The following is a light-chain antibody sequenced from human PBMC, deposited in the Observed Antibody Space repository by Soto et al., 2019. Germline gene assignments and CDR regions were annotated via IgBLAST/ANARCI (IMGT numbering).Light chain of an antibody. CDR3: QQLRMYPST. CDR1: QDIAIY. Sequence: IQLTQSPSSLSASVGDRVTITCRASQDIAIYLAWYQQKPGEAPKLLIYAASTLYGGVPSRFSGSGSGTDFALTITRLQAEDFAPYYCQQLRMYPSTFGGGTTVQIK. J-gene: IGKJ4*01. CDR2: AAS. V-gene: IGKV1-9*01.